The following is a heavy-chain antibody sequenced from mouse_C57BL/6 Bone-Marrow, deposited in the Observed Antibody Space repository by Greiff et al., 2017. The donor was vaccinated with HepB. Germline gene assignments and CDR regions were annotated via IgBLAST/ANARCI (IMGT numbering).Heavy chain of an antibody. V-gene: IGHV5-6*01. J-gene: IGHJ3*01. D-gene: IGHD2-4*01. CDR1: GFTFSSYG. CDR2: ISSGGSYT. Sequence: EVKLMESGGDLVKPGGSLKLSCAASGFTFSSYGMSWVRQTPDKRLEWVATISSGGSYTYYPDSVKGRFTISRDNAKNTLYLQMSRLMSEDTAMYYCARPYDYAWFAYWGQGTLVTVSA. CDR3: ARPYDYAWFAY.